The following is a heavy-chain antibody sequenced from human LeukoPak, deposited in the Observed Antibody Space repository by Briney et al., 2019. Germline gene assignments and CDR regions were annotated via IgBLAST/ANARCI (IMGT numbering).Heavy chain of an antibody. Sequence: PGGSLRLSCAASGFTFSSYAMSWVRQAPGKGLEWVSTISGSGGSTYYADSVKGRFTISRDNSKNTLYLQMNSLRAEDTAVYYCAKLGDILTGYPYYFDSWGQGTLVTVSS. CDR1: GFTFSSYA. CDR3: AKLGDILTGYPYYFDS. CDR2: ISGSGGST. D-gene: IGHD3-9*01. V-gene: IGHV3-23*01. J-gene: IGHJ4*02.